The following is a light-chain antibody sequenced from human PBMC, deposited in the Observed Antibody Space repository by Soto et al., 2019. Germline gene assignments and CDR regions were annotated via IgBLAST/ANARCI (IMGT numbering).Light chain of an antibody. CDR3: QQYGSSPFT. CDR1: QSVSSSY. V-gene: IGKV3-20*01. CDR2: GAS. J-gene: IGKJ3*01. Sequence: VTLSFSPGERATLSCRASQSVSSSYLAWYQQKPGEAPRLLIYGASSRATGIPDRFSGSGSGTDFTLTISRLEPEDFAVYYCQQYGSSPFTFGLGTKVDIK.